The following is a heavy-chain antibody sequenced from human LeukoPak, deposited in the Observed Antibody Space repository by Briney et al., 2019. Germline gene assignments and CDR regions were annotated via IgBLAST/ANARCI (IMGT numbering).Heavy chain of an antibody. Sequence: ASVKVSCKASGGTFSSYAISWVRQAPGQGLEWMGGIIPIFGTANYAQKFQGRVTMTEDTSTDTAYMELSSLRSEDMAVYYCARDRYDSSGYRYFDYWGQGTLVTVSS. J-gene: IGHJ4*02. D-gene: IGHD3-22*01. CDR1: GGTFSSYA. CDR2: IIPIFGTA. V-gene: IGHV1-69*06. CDR3: ARDRYDSSGYRYFDY.